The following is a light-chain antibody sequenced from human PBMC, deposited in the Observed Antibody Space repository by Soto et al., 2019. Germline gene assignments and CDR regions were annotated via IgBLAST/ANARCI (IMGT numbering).Light chain of an antibody. CDR3: QHYNSYSEA. V-gene: IGKV1-5*01. CDR1: QSIDRW. Sequence: DVQMTQSPSTLSASVGDRFTITCRASQSIDRWLAWYQQKPGKAPKVLIWDATTLHRGVPSRFSGSRSGTEFTLTISSLQPDDFATYYCQHYNSYSEAFGQGTKVDIK. CDR2: DAT. J-gene: IGKJ1*01.